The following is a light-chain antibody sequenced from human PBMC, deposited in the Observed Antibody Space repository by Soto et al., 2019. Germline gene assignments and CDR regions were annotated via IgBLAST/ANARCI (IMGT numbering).Light chain of an antibody. Sequence: QSVLTQPPSASGTPGQRVTISCSGSTSNLGSNFVYWYQQVPGAAPKLLISRNDQRPSEVPDRFSGSKSGTSASLAISGLRSEDEADYHCAAWDDSLSGEVFGGGTKLTVL. V-gene: IGLV1-47*01. J-gene: IGLJ3*02. CDR3: AAWDDSLSGEV. CDR1: TSNLGSNF. CDR2: RND.